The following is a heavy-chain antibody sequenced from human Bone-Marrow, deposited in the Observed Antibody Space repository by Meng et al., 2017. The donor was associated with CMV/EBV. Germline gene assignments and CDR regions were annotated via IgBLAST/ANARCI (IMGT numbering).Heavy chain of an antibody. Sequence: GGSLRLSCAASGFTFDDYAMHWVRQAPGKGLEWVSGISWNSGSIGYADSVKGRFTISRDNAKNSLYLQMNSLRAEDTALYYCEKDRYQLHKANFDYWGQGTLVTVSS. CDR1: GFTFDDYA. CDR3: EKDRYQLHKANFDY. D-gene: IGHD2-2*01. J-gene: IGHJ4*02. V-gene: IGHV3-9*01. CDR2: ISWNSGSI.